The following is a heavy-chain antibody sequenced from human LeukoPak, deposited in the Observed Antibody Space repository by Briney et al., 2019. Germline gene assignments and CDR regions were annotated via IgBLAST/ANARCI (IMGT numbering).Heavy chain of an antibody. Sequence: RASVKVSCKASGGTFSSYAISWVRQAPGKGLEWVSGISGSGGSTNYADSVKGRFTISRDNSRNTLYLQMNSLRAEDTAVYYCAKGGWLQFRAFDIWGQGTMVTVSS. D-gene: IGHD5-24*01. CDR3: AKGGWLQFRAFDI. CDR2: ISGSGGST. J-gene: IGHJ3*02. CDR1: GGTFSSYA. V-gene: IGHV3-23*01.